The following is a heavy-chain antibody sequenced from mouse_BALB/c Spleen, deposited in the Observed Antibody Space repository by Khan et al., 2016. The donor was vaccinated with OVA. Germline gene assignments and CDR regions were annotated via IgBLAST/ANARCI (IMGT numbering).Heavy chain of an antibody. V-gene: IGHV5-6*02. D-gene: IGHD1-1*01. CDR1: GFTFSTYG. CDR2: VSTGGSYT. Sequence: EVKLVESGGDLVKPGGSLKLSCAASGFTFSTYGMSWVRQTPDKRLEWVANVSTGGSYTYYPDSVKGRFTISRDNAKNTLYLQMSSLKTEDTGMFYCTRLAYYYDSEGFAYWGQGTLVTVSA. J-gene: IGHJ3*01. CDR3: TRLAYYYDSEGFAY.